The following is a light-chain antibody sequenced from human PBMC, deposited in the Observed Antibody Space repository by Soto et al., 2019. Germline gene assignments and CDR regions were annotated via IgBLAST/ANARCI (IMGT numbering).Light chain of an antibody. V-gene: IGKV1-27*01. CDR2: ATS. CDR3: QKYNSAPLI. J-gene: IGKJ4*01. Sequence: DVRMTQSPSSLSAIVGDRVTITCRASQGIAPYLAWFQQKPGKVPKLLIYATSTLQSGVPSRFSGSGSGTDFTLTISSLQPEDVATYYCQKYNSAPLIFGGGTKVEIK. CDR1: QGIAPY.